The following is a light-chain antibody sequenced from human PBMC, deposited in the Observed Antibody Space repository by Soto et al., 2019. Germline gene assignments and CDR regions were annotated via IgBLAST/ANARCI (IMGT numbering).Light chain of an antibody. V-gene: IGKV3D-15*01. CDR2: ATS. Sequence: EIVVTQSPATLSVSPGERATLSCRASQSISSSLAWYQQKPGRAPRLLMYATSTRATGIPDRFTGSGSGTDFTLTISRLEPEDFAVYYCQYYDESMWTFGQGTKVDIK. J-gene: IGKJ1*01. CDR1: QSISSS. CDR3: QYYDESMWT.